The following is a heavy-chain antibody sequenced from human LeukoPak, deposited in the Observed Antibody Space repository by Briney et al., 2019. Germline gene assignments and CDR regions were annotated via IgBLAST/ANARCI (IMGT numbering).Heavy chain of an antibody. CDR2: MAVGGET. CDR1: GFIVSNFD. Sequence: GGSLRLSCAASGFIVSNFDMYWVRQGPGRGLEWVTTMAVGGETHYPDSMRGRFTGSRENAKNSVYLQVNSLRAGDTGVYYCAREHCDGGNCYGWRYLDVWGKGTTVSVSS. V-gene: IGHV3-13*01. D-gene: IGHD2-15*01. CDR3: AREHCDGGNCYGWRYLDV. J-gene: IGHJ6*03.